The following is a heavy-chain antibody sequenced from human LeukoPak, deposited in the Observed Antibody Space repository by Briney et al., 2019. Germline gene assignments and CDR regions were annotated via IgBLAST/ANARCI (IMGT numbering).Heavy chain of an antibody. V-gene: IGHV1-18*01. CDR2: ISAYNGNT. Sequence: ASVKVSCKASGYTFTSYGISWVRQAPGQGLEWMGWISAYNGNTNYAQKLQGRVTMTTDTSTSTAYMELRSLRSDDTAVYYCARAYCSSTSCYGPPDAFDIWAKGQWSPSLQ. CDR3: ARAYCSSTSCYGPPDAFDI. D-gene: IGHD2-2*01. J-gene: IGHJ3*02. CDR1: GYTFTSYG.